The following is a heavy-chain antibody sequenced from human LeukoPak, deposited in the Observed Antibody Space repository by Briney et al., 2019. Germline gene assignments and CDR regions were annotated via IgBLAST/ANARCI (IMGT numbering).Heavy chain of an antibody. CDR1: GFTFSSYA. CDR2: ISYDGSNK. V-gene: IGHV3-30*04. CDR3: ARATRHIVVVPAATFNY. J-gene: IGHJ4*02. Sequence: PGGSLRLSCAASGFTFSSYAMHWVRQAPGKGLEWVAVISYDGSNKYYADSVKGRFTISRDNAKNTLYLQMNSLRAEDTAVYYCARATRHIVVVPAATFNYWGQGTLVTVSS. D-gene: IGHD2-2*01.